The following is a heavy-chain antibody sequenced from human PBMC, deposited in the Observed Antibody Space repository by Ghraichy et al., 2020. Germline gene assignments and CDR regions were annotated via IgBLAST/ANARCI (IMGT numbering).Heavy chain of an antibody. CDR2: IRNKAQSYTT. Sequence: GGSLRLSCAASGVTFSDHFMDWVRQAPGKGLEWVGRIRNKAQSYTTEYAASVKGRFTISRDDSKNSLYLQMNSLKTEDTAVYYCAAGIMITFGGLIGTTYYYNMDVWGRGTTVTVSS. D-gene: IGHD3-16*02. CDR3: AAGIMITFGGLIGTTYYYNMDV. CDR1: GVTFSDHF. J-gene: IGHJ6*02. V-gene: IGHV3-72*01.